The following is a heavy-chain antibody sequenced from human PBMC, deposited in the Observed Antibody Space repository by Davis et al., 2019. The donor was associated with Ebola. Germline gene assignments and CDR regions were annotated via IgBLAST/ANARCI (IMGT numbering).Heavy chain of an antibody. V-gene: IGHV5-51*01. J-gene: IGHJ6*02. CDR1: GYSFPRYL. D-gene: IGHD4-23*01. CDR3: ARQARYGGNWGNYYYYGMDV. Sequence: GESPKTPRTGPGYSFPRYLLGWVRQMPCIAYECPGILYPGDSDPTYSPSVQRQVTISTATSISTAYLQWSSLKASDTAMYYWARQARYGGNWGNYYYYGMDVWGQGTTVTVSS. CDR2: LYPGDSDP.